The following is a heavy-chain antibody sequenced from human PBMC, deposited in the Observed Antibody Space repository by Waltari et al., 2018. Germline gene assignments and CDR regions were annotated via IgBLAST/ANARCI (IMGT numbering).Heavy chain of an antibody. V-gene: IGHV1-69-2*01. Sequence: EAPLVQSGAEVKKPGATVKISCKASGYTSTDYSMHWVQQDPGKGREWMGRVDPEDGETIYAEKFQGRVTITADTSTDTAYMELSSLRSEDTAVYYCATSGGNWFDYWGQGTLVTVSS. D-gene: IGHD2-15*01. CDR3: ATSGGNWFDY. CDR1: GYTSTDYS. J-gene: IGHJ4*02. CDR2: VDPEDGET.